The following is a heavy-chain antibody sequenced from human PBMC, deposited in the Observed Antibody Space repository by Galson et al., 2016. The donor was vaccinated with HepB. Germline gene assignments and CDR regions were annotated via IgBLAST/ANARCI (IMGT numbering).Heavy chain of an antibody. Sequence: SLRLSCAAAGFTFTTYAMNWVRQAPGKGLEWVSGISGSAGGTYYADSVKGRFTISRDNSKSTLYLQMNSLRAEDTAVYYCVKDGGYYYGSGSWGGYYGLDVWGQGTTVTVSS. CDR1: GFTFTTYA. CDR2: ISGSAGGT. D-gene: IGHD3-10*01. CDR3: VKDGGYYYGSGSWGGYYGLDV. J-gene: IGHJ6*02. V-gene: IGHV3-23*01.